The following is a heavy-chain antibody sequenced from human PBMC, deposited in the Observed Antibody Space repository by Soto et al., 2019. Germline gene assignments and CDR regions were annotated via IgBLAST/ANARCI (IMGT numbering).Heavy chain of an antibody. CDR1: GYKVSTWHNFTSYW. D-gene: IGHD2-15*01. Sequence: GESLKISCMGSGYKVSTWHNFTSYWIAWVRQMPGEGLEWMGIIYPGDSDTRYSPSFQGQVTISVDMSISTAYLHLSSLKASDTAMYYCAREGSLLGNCEITYCQFDSWGQGTLVTVSS. CDR3: AREGSLLGNCEITYCQFDS. J-gene: IGHJ4*02. CDR2: IYPGDSDT. V-gene: IGHV5-51*01.